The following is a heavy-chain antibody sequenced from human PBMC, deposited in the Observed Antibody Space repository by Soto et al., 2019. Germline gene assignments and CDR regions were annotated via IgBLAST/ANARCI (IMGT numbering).Heavy chain of an antibody. J-gene: IGHJ6*02. V-gene: IGHV3-21*01. CDR1: GFIFGSYG. CDR3: ARRQLPGYYYYGMDV. Sequence: GGSLRLSCTASGFIFGSYGMHWVRQAPGKGLEWVSSISSSSSYIYYADSVKGRFTISRDNAKNSLYLQMNSLRAEDTAVYYCARRQLPGYYYYGMDVWGQGTTVTVSS. CDR2: ISSSSSYI. D-gene: IGHD6-6*01.